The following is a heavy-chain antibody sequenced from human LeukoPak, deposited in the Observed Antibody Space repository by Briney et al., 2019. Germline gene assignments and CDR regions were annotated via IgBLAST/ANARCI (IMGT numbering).Heavy chain of an antibody. Sequence: GGSLRLSCVASGFTFSSHCMHWVRQAPGKGLEWVSRINQDASVRDYAGSARGRFTISRDNAKNMLYLQMDSLRAEDTAVYYCARAFSDVGDAFDMWGQGTMVTASS. V-gene: IGHV3-74*01. CDR1: GFTFSSHC. CDR2: INQDASVR. CDR3: ARAFSDVGDAFDM. J-gene: IGHJ3*02.